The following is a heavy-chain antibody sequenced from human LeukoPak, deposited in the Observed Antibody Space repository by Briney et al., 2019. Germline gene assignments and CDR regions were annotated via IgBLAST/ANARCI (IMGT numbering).Heavy chain of an antibody. CDR2: IYYSGST. D-gene: IGHD6-19*01. Sequence: SETLSLTCTVSGGSISRSSYYWGWIRQPPGKGLEWIGSIYYSGSTYYNPSLKSRVTISVDTSKNQFSLKLMSVTATDTAVYYCARPRSSGWSAFDIWGQGTMVTVSS. CDR1: GGSISRSSYY. V-gene: IGHV4-39*01. J-gene: IGHJ3*02. CDR3: ARPRSSGWSAFDI.